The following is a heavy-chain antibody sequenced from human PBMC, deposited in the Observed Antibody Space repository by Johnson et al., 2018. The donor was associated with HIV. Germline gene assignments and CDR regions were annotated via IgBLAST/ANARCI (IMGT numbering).Heavy chain of an antibody. CDR3: ARDRDYGDYNVGAFDI. J-gene: IGHJ3*02. CDR2: ISSSGSTI. Sequence: QVQLVESGGGLVKPGGSLRLSCAASGFTFSDYYMSWIRQAPGKGLEWVSYISSSGSTIYYADSVKGRFTISRDNSKNTMYLQMNSLRAEDTAVYYCARDRDYGDYNVGAFDIWGQGTMVTVSS. CDR1: GFTFSDYY. V-gene: IGHV3-11*01. D-gene: IGHD4-17*01.